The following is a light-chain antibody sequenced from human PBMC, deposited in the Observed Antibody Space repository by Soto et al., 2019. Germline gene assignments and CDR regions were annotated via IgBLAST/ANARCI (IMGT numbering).Light chain of an antibody. CDR3: CSYAGGPHSVV. CDR2: EVS. CDR1: SSDVGSYNL. Sequence: QSALTQPASVSGSPGQSITISCTGTSSDVGSYNLVSWYQQHPGKVPQLMIYEVSKRPSGVSNRFSGSKYGNTTSLTISGLQADDEADDYCCSYAGGPHSVVFGGGTKLTVL. J-gene: IGLJ2*01. V-gene: IGLV2-23*02.